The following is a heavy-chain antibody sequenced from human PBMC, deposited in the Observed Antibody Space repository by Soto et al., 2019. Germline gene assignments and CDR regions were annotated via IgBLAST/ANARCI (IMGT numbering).Heavy chain of an antibody. V-gene: IGHV5-51*01. CDR3: ARGNVANFFEP. J-gene: IGHJ5*02. CDR1: GYXFSSYW. CDR2: IYPSDSKV. Sequence: PXEXLRISCKASGYXFSSYWLVWVRQMPGKGLEWMGIIYPSDSKVKYSPSVEGQVTMSAEKSISTTYLQWSSLKSSDTAIYFCARGNVANFFEPWGQGTPGTVSS.